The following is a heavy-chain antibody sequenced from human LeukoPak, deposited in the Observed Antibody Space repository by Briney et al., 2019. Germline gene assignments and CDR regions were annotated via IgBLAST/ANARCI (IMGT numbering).Heavy chain of an antibody. CDR2: IYPADSDT. V-gene: IGHV5-51*01. CDR1: GYSFTSYW. CDR3: ARRYCSGGTCYFDY. Sequence: GESLKISCKGSGYSFTSYWIGWVRQMPGKGLEWMGIIYPADSDTRYKPSFEGQVTISADKSISTAYLQWSSLKASDTAMYYRARRYCSGGTCYFDYWGQGTLVTVSS. D-gene: IGHD2-15*01. J-gene: IGHJ4*02.